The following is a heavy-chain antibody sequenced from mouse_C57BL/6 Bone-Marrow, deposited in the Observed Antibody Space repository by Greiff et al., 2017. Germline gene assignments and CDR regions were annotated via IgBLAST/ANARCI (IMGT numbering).Heavy chain of an antibody. CDR2: INPNNGGT. J-gene: IGHJ2*01. CDR1: GYTFTDYN. V-gene: IGHV1-22*01. D-gene: IGHD1-1*01. Sequence: VQLQQSGPELVKPGASVKMSCKASGYTFTDYNMHWVKQSHGKSLEWIGYINPNNGGTSYNQKFKGKATLTVYKSSSTAYMELRSLTSEDSAVYYCAITTVVATLDFDYWGQGTTLTVSS. CDR3: AITTVVATLDFDY.